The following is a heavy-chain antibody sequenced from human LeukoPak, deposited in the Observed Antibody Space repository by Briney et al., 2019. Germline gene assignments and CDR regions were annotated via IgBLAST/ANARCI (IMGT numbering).Heavy chain of an antibody. CDR1: GGSISSYY. Sequence: PSETLSLTCTVSGGSISSYYWSWIRQPAGKGLEWIGRIYTSGSTNYNPSLKSRVTMSVDTSKNQFSLKLSSVTAADTAVYYCARDSSVVTTCDAFDIWGQGTMVTVSS. J-gene: IGHJ3*02. CDR3: ARDSSVVTTCDAFDI. V-gene: IGHV4-4*07. D-gene: IGHD2-21*02. CDR2: IYTSGST.